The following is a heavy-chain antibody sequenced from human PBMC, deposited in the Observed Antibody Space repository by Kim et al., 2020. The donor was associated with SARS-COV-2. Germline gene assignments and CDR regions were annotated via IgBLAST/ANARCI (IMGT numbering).Heavy chain of an antibody. CDR3: VKDRDDYGDYAFDY. J-gene: IGHJ4*02. D-gene: IGHD4-17*01. Sequence: GGSLRLSCAASGFTFSIYVMSWVRQAPGKGLEWVSGIRHSAEDTYYADSVKGRFTISRDTSKNTLYLQITSLRAEDTAVYYCVKDRDDYGDYAFDYWGQGTLVTVSS. CDR2: IRHSAEDT. V-gene: IGHV3-23*01. CDR1: GFTFSIYV.